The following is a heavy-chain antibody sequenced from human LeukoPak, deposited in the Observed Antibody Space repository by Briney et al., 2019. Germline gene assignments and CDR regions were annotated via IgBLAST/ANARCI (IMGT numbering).Heavy chain of an antibody. D-gene: IGHD2-2*01. CDR1: GGSISSGGYY. J-gene: IGHJ4*02. CDR3: ARLSDCSSTSCPVYYFDY. Sequence: SQTLSLTCTVSGGSISSGGYYWSWIRQPPGKGLEWIGYIYHSGSTYYNPSLKSRVTISVDMSKNQFSLKLSSVTAADTAVYYCARLSDCSSTSCPVYYFDYWGQGTLVTVSS. CDR2: IYHSGST. V-gene: IGHV4-30-2*01.